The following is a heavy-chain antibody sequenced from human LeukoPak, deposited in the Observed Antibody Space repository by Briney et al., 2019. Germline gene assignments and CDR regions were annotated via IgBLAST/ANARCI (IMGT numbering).Heavy chain of an antibody. J-gene: IGHJ4*02. D-gene: IGHD2-2*01. CDR1: GGSISSGGYY. CDR2: IYYSGST. Sequence: SQTPSLTCTVSGGSISSGGYYWSWIRQHPGKGLEWIGYIYYSGSTYYNPSLKSRVTISVDTSKNQFSLKLSSVTAADTAVYYCARVVVPAAHFDYWGQGTLVTVSS. CDR3: ARVVVPAAHFDY. V-gene: IGHV4-31*03.